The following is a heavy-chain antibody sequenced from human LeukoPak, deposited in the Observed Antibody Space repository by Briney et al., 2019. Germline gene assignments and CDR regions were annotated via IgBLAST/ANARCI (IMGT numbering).Heavy chain of an antibody. CDR1: GFTFSSYW. V-gene: IGHV3-74*01. Sequence: GGSLRLSCAASGFTFSSYWLHWVRHVPGRGLVWVSRINTDGSSTTYADSVKGRFTISRDNAKNTLYLQMNSLRAEDTAVYYCARGPYGDYPGGAFDIWGQGTMVTVSS. D-gene: IGHD4-17*01. CDR3: ARGPYGDYPGGAFDI. CDR2: INTDGSST. J-gene: IGHJ3*02.